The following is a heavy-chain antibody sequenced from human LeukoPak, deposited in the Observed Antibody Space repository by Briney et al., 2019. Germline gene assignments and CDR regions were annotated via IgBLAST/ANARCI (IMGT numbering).Heavy chain of an antibody. J-gene: IGHJ4*02. V-gene: IGHV3-23*01. CDR1: GFTFNTYS. CDR2: ISDSGDGT. Sequence: GGSLRLSCAASGFTFNTYSMKWAPPAPGKGLEWVSTISDSGDGTYYADSVKGRFTISRDNSKNTLYLQMNSLRADDTAVYYCDGADFWGQGTLVTVSS. CDR3: DGADF.